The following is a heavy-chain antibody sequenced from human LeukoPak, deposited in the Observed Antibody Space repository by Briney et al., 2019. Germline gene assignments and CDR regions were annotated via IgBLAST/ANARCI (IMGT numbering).Heavy chain of an antibody. CDR2: ISWDGGST. CDR3: AKDGKNYFDY. J-gene: IGHJ4*02. Sequence: GGSLRLSCAASGFTFDDYSMHWVRQAPGKGLEWVSLISWDGGSTYYADSVKGRFTISRDNSKNSLSLQMNSLRPEDTALYYCAKDGKNYFDYWGQGTLVTVSP. CDR1: GFTFDDYS. V-gene: IGHV3-43*01.